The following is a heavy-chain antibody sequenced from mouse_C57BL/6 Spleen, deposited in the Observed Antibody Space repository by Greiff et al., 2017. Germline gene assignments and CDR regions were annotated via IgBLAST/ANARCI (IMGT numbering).Heavy chain of an antibody. CDR2: ISSGGSYT. CDR3: AGHDRLGQHFDY. V-gene: IGHV5-6*01. J-gene: IGHJ2*01. D-gene: IGHD3-3*01. Sequence: EVQLVESGGDLVKPGGSLKLSCAASGFTFSSYGMSWVRQTPDKRLEWVATISSGGSYTYYPDSVKGRFTISRDNAKNTLYLHMSSLKSEDTAMYYCAGHDRLGQHFDYWGQGTTLTVSS. CDR1: GFTFSSYG.